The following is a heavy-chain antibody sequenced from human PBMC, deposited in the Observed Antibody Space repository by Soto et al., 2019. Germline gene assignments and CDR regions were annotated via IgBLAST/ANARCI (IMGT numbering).Heavy chain of an antibody. D-gene: IGHD2-21*01. V-gene: IGHV4-31*03. CDR3: ARDPGPPLPSNYCGGDCYYGGMDV. J-gene: IGHJ6*02. CDR2: IYYSGST. Sequence: SETLSLTCTVSGGSISSGGYYWIWIRQHPGKGLEWIGYIYYSGSTYYNPSLKSRVTISVDTSKNQFSLKLSSVTAADTAVYYCARDPGPPLPSNYCGGDCYYGGMDVWGQGTTVTVSS. CDR1: GGSISSGGYY.